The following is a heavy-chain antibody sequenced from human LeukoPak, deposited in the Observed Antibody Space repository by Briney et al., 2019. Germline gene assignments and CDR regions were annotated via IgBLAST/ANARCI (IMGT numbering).Heavy chain of an antibody. CDR2: IIPIFGTP. D-gene: IGHD6-6*01. CDR3: ARSFEYSSPSGGDY. CDR1: GDTFSTYA. J-gene: IGHJ4*02. V-gene: IGHV1-69*01. Sequence: SVKVSCKASGDTFSTYAINWVRQAPGQGLEWMGGIIPIFGTPNCAQKFQGRVTITADESTTTAYMELNSLRSEDTAVYYCARSFEYSSPSGGDYWGQGTLVTVSS.